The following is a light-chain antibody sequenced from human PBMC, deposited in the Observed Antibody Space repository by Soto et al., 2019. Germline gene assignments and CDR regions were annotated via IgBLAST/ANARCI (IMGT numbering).Light chain of an antibody. Sequence: NFMLTQPHSVSESPGKTVTISCTRSSGSIASGYVQWYQQRPGSAPTTVIYEDNQRPSGVPDRFSGSIDTSSNSASLTISGLKTEDDADYYCQSYHSSTPYVFGTGTKVTVL. J-gene: IGLJ1*01. CDR2: EDN. CDR1: SGSIASGY. CDR3: QSYHSSTPYV. V-gene: IGLV6-57*03.